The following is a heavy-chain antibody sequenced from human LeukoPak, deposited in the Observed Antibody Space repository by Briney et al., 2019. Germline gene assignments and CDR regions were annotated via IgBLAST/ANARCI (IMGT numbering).Heavy chain of an antibody. D-gene: IGHD3-10*01. CDR3: ASGNPMVRGVINGPDY. CDR2: IYYSGST. CDR1: GGSISSSIYS. V-gene: IGHV4-39*01. J-gene: IGHJ4*02. Sequence: SETLSLTCTVSGGSISSSIYSWGWIRQPPGKGLEWIGSIYYSGSTYYNPSLKSRVTISVDTSNNQFSLKLSSVTAAHTAVYYCASGNPMVRGVINGPDYWGQGTLVTVSS.